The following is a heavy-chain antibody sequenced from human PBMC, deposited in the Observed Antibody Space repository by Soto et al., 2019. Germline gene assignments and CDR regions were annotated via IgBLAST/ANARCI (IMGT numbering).Heavy chain of an antibody. J-gene: IGHJ4*02. CDR2: IYYSGST. Sequence: SETLSLTCTVSGGSISSGDYYWSWIRQPPGKGLEWIGYIYYSGSTYYNPSLKSRVTISVDTSKNRFSLKLSSVTAADTAVYYCARGSMTTGMDYWGQGTLVTVSS. D-gene: IGHD4-17*01. CDR1: GGSISSGDYY. V-gene: IGHV4-30-4*01. CDR3: ARGSMTTGMDY.